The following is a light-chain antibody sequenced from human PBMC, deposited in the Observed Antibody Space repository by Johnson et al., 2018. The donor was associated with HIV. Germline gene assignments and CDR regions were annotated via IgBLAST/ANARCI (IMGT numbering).Light chain of an antibody. V-gene: IGLV1-51*02. CDR2: EDN. CDR3: GIWDASLSPLYV. CDR1: VSNIESYF. Sequence: TQPPSVSAAPGQTVNISCSGNVSNIESYFVSWYQQLPGAAPTLLIYEDNKRPSGIPDRFSGSKSGATATLAITGLQTGDEADYYCGIWDASLSPLYVFGTGTTITVL. J-gene: IGLJ1*01.